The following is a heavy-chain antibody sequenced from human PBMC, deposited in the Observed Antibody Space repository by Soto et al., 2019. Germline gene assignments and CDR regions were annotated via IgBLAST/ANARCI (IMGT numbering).Heavy chain of an antibody. Sequence: PGGSLRLSCAASGFIFSSYEMNWVRQAPGKGLEWVSFISVTGSTIYYADSVKGQFTISRDNAKNSLYLQMNSLRAEDTAVYYCARDDYESRGSCSDYWGQGTLVTVSS. J-gene: IGHJ4*02. CDR3: ARDDYESRGSCSDY. D-gene: IGHD3-22*01. CDR2: ISVTGSTI. CDR1: GFIFSSYE. V-gene: IGHV3-48*03.